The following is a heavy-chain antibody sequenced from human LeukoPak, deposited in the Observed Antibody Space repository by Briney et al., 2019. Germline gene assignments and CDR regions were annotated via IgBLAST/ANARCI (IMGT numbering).Heavy chain of an antibody. CDR1: GDSISSYY. J-gene: IGHJ6*02. CDR2: VYYSGST. Sequence: SETLSLTCTVSGDSISSYYWSWIRQPPGKGLEWIGYVYYSGSTNYNPSLKSRVTISVDTSKNQFSLKLSSVTAADTAVYYCARHRYRYYDFWSGDYGMDVWGQGTTVTVSS. CDR3: ARHRYRYYDFWSGDYGMDV. D-gene: IGHD3-3*01. V-gene: IGHV4-59*08.